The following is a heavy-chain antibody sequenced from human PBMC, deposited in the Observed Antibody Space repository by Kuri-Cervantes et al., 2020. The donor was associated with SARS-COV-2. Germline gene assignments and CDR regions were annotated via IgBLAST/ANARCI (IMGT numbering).Heavy chain of an antibody. V-gene: IGHV1-3*01. CDR3: ARGAKGFDY. CDR1: GYTLSCCA. CDR2: ISAGNDDK. Sequence: GSVPVSCKASGYTLSCCAIHWVRQAPGQRPEWMGHISAGNDDKVYSQKFQGRVTFTRDTSANTVYMDLSSLTSEDTAVYYCARGAKGFDYWGQGTLVTVSS. J-gene: IGHJ4*02.